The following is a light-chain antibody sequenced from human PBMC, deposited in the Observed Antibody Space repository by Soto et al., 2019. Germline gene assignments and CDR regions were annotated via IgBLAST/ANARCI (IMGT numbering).Light chain of an antibody. CDR1: QSVSSSY. CDR2: GAS. J-gene: IGKJ1*01. V-gene: IGKV3-20*01. CDR3: QQYGGSPRT. Sequence: EIILTQSPDTLSLSPGERATLSCRASQSVSSSYLAWYQQKPGQAPRLLIYGASSRATGIPDRFSGSGSGTDFTLTISRLEPEDFAVYYCQQYGGSPRTFGQGTKVDNK.